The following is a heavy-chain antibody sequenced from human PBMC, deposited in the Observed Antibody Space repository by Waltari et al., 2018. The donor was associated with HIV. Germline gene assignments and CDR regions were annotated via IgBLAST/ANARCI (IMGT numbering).Heavy chain of an antibody. Sequence: QVQLVQSGAEVKKPGASVKVSCKASGSTFPSYDINWVRQATGQGLEWMGWMNPNSGNTGYAQKFQGRVTMTRNTSISTAYMELSSLRSEDTAVYYCARGPYYYGAGSYWFDPWGQGTLVTVSS. J-gene: IGHJ5*02. V-gene: IGHV1-8*01. CDR1: GSTFPSYD. CDR3: ARGPYYYGAGSYWFDP. D-gene: IGHD3-10*01. CDR2: MNPNSGNT.